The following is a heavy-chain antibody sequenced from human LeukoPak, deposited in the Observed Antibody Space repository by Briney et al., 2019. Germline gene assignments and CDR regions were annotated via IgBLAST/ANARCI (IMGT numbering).Heavy chain of an antibody. Sequence: PGGSLRLYCAASGFTFSNSWMTWVRQVPGKGLEWVATINGEGSDKYYVDSVKGRFIISRDNAKNSLHLQMSSLRVEDTAVYYCMDLGHSDWGQGTLVTVSS. D-gene: IGHD5-12*01. CDR3: MDLGHSD. V-gene: IGHV3-7*01. CDR2: INGEGSDK. J-gene: IGHJ4*02. CDR1: GFTFSNSW.